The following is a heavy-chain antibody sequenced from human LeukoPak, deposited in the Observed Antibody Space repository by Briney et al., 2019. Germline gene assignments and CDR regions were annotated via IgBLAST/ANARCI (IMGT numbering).Heavy chain of an antibody. CDR1: GFPFSIYA. Sequence: LGGSLRLSCAGSGFPFSIYAMSWVRQAPGKGLGWVSTISGSGGAGTYYADSVKGRFTVSRDNSRNTQYLPMNSLRAEDTAVDYCVKDRGGSPFYGMDVWGQGTTVTVSS. D-gene: IGHD2-15*01. CDR3: VKDRGGSPFYGMDV. V-gene: IGHV3-23*01. J-gene: IGHJ6*02. CDR2: ISGSGGAGT.